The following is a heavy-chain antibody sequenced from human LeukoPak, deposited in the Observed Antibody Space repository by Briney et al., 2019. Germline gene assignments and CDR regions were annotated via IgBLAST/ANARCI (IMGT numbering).Heavy chain of an antibody. Sequence: PSETLSLTCAVSGSSISSSNYWGWIRQPPGKGLEWIGYIYYSGSTYYNPSLKSRVTMSVDTSKNQLSLKLSSVTAVDTAVYFCARATSDSSGLYSFDYWGQGTLVTASS. CDR3: ARATSDSSGLYSFDY. CDR1: GSSISSSNY. J-gene: IGHJ4*02. CDR2: IYYSGST. D-gene: IGHD3-22*01. V-gene: IGHV4-28*03.